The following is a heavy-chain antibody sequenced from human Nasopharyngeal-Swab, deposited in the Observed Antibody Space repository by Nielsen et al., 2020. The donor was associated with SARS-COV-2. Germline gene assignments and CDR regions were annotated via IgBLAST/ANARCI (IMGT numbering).Heavy chain of an antibody. CDR3: ARGSHSSSWPSIDY. Sequence: GGSLRLSCAASGFTFSSYWMHWVRQAPGKGLVWVSRINSDGSSTSYADSVKGRFTISRDNAKNTLYLQMNSLRAEDTAVYYCARGSHSSSWPSIDYWGQGTLVTVSS. J-gene: IGHJ4*02. CDR2: INSDGSST. V-gene: IGHV3-74*01. D-gene: IGHD6-13*01. CDR1: GFTFSSYW.